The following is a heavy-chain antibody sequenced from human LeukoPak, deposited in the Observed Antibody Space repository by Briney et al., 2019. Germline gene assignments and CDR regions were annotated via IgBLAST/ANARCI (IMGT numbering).Heavy chain of an antibody. J-gene: IGHJ4*02. CDR2: IQYDGSKK. Sequence: GGSLRLSCAASEFTFISYTVHWVRQAPGKGLEWVTFIQYDGSKKYYADSVKGRFTISRDNSKNTLYLEMNSLRAEDTAVYYCAKDIGSYYDYWGQGILVTVSS. CDR3: AKDIGSYYDY. D-gene: IGHD3-10*01. CDR1: EFTFISYT. V-gene: IGHV3-30*02.